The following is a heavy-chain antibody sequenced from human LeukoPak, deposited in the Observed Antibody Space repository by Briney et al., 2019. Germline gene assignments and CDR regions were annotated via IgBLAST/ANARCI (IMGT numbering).Heavy chain of an antibody. J-gene: IGHJ4*02. V-gene: IGHV3-30*04. Sequence: GGSLRLSCEASGFTFSSYAMHWVRQAPGKGLEGVAGISYDATNKYYAGSVRVRFLISRDSSKHTLFFQLNRLTPEDTAVYYCVRGAPSYSGTRTPKFDYWGQGTLVTVSS. CDR3: VRGAPSYSGTRTPKFDY. CDR1: GFTFSSYA. D-gene: IGHD1-1*01. CDR2: ISYDATNK.